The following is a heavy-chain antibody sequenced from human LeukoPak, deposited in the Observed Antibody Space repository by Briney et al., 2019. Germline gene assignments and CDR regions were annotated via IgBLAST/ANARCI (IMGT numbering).Heavy chain of an antibody. CDR1: GFTFSSYE. D-gene: IGHD4-17*01. CDR2: ISSSGSTI. J-gene: IGHJ4*02. V-gene: IGHV3-48*03. CDR3: AREGDPHDYGDIRLDY. Sequence: GGSLRLSCAASGFTFSSYEMNWVRHARGKGLEWVSYISSSGSTIYYADSVKGRFTISRDNAKNSLYLQMNSLRAEDTAVYYCAREGDPHDYGDIRLDYWGQGTLVTVSS.